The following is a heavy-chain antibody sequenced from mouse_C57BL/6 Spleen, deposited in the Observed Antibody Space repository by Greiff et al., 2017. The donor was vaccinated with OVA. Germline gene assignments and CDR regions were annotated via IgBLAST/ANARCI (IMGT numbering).Heavy chain of an antibody. Sequence: QVQLLQSGAELVKPGASVKISCKASGYAFSSYWMYWVKQSPGKGLEWIGQIYPGGGGTNYNGKFKGKATLTADKSSSTAYMQLSSLTSEDDAVNFYARTRGREGFDYWGQGTTLTVSS. CDR3: ARTRGREGFDY. J-gene: IGHJ2*01. CDR1: GYAFSSYW. V-gene: IGHV1-80*01. CDR2: IYPGGGGT.